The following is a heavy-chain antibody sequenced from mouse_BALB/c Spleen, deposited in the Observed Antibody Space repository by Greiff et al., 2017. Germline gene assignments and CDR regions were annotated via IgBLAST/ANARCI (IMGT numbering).Heavy chain of an antibody. D-gene: IGHD2-3*01. CDR2: INPSSGYT. V-gene: IGHV1-4*02. CDR3: ARENDGYFWFAY. Sequence: QVQLKQSAAELARPGASVKMSCKASGYTFTSYTMHWVKQRPGQGLEWIGYINPSSGYTEYNQKFKDKTTLTADKSSSTAYMQLSSLTSEDSAVYYCARENDGYFWFAYWGQGTLVTVSA. CDR1: GYTFTSYT. J-gene: IGHJ3*01.